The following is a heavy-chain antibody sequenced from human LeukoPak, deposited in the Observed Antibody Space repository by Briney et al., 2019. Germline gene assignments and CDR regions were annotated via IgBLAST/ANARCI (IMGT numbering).Heavy chain of an antibody. J-gene: IGHJ6*03. CDR1: VFTFSNAW. Sequence: GGSLRLSCAASVFTFSNAWMSWVRQAPGKGLGWVGRIKSKTDGGTTDYAAPVKGRFTISRDDSKNTLYLQMNSLRAEDTAVYYCARDNYYYYMDVWGKGTTVTISS. CDR2: IKSKTDGGTT. CDR3: ARDNYYYYMDV. V-gene: IGHV3-15*01.